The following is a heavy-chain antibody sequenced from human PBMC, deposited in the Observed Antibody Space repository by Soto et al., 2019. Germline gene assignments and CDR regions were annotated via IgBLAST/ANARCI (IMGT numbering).Heavy chain of an antibody. D-gene: IGHD6-19*01. CDR1: EFTFGAYW. CDR2: IKQVGSEE. CDR3: ARSMGWRDAFDI. V-gene: IGHV3-7*01. J-gene: IGHJ3*02. Sequence: EVQLVESGGGLVQPGGSLRLSCTASEFTFGAYWMTWVRQAPGKGLEWVANIKQVGSEEYYVESVKGRFTISRDNAKNSLYLQMNTLRAEDTAVYYCARSMGWRDAFDIWGQGTTVTVSS.